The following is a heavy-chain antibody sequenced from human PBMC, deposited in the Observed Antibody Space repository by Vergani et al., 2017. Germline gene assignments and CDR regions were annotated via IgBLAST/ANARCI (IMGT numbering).Heavy chain of an antibody. Sequence: QVQLVQSGAEVKKPGASVRVSCKASGYTFTAYFIHWVRQAPGQGLEWMGGIIPIFGTANYAQKIQGRVTITADESTSTAYMELSSLRVEDTAVYYCGRGSDNYNWGQGTLVTVSS. V-gene: IGHV1-69*01. CDR3: GRGSDNYN. D-gene: IGHD5-24*01. J-gene: IGHJ4*02. CDR2: IIPIFGTA. CDR1: GYTFTAYF.